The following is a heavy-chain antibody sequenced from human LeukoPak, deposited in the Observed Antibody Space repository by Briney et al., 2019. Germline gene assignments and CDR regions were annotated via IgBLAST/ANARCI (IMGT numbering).Heavy chain of an antibody. J-gene: IGHJ4*02. CDR3: AKEIWPTVTTPGHTHFDY. D-gene: IGHD4-17*01. CDR1: GFTFSNYW. V-gene: IGHV3-74*01. CDR2: INSDGSST. Sequence: GGSLRLSCAASGFTFSNYWMHWVRQAPGKGLVWVSRINSDGSSTSYADSVKGRFTISRDNAKNTLYLQMNSLRAEDTAVYYCAKEIWPTVTTPGHTHFDYWGQGTLVAVSS.